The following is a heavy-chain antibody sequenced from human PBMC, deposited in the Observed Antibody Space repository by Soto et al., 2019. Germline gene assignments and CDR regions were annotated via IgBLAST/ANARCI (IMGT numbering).Heavy chain of an antibody. CDR1: GGTFSSYA. J-gene: IGHJ6*02. V-gene: IGHV1-69*12. CDR2: IIPIFGTA. Sequence: QVQLVQSGAEVKKPGSSVKVSCKASGGTFSSYAISWVRQAPGQGLEWMGGIIPIFGTANYAQNFQGRVTITADESTSTAYMELSSLVSEDTAVYYCARHVPAAGYYYGMDVWGQGTTVTVSS. D-gene: IGHD2-2*01. CDR3: ARHVPAAGYYYGMDV.